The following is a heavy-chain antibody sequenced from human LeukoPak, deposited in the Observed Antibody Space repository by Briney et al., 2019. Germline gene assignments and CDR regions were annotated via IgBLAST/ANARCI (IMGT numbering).Heavy chain of an antibody. CDR1: GFTFSNYS. Sequence: GGSLRLSCAVSGFTFSNYSMNWVRQAPGKGLEWVSYISSSNSTIYYADSVKGRFTISRDNAKNSLYLQMNSLRAEDTAVYYCAKSGYDFWSGYLGYWGQGTLVTVSS. CDR3: AKSGYDFWSGYLGY. J-gene: IGHJ4*02. CDR2: ISSSNSTI. V-gene: IGHV3-48*01. D-gene: IGHD3-3*01.